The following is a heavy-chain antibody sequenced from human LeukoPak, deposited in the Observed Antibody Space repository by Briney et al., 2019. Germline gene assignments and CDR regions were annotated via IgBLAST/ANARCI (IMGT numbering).Heavy chain of an antibody. CDR2: IRYDGSNK. D-gene: IGHD3-10*02. V-gene: IGHV3-30*02. Sequence: GGSLRLSCAASGFTFSSYSMNWVRQAPGKGLEWVAFIRYDGSNKYYADSVKGRFTISRDNSKNTLYLQMNSLRAEDTAVYYCAKDAGTIFFFDYWGQGTLVTVSS. J-gene: IGHJ4*02. CDR3: AKDAGTIFFFDY. CDR1: GFTFSSYS.